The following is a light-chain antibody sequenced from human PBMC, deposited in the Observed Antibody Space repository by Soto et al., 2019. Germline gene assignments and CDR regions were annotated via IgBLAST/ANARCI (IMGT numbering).Light chain of an antibody. CDR3: GAWDRSLRGWV. Sequence: QSVLTQPPSVSAAPGQKVTVSCSGSSSNIGNNHVSWYQHLPGTAPKVLIYDNNKRPSGIPDRFSGSKSATSATLDITGLQAGDEADYYCGAWDRSLRGWVFGGGTKVTVL. V-gene: IGLV1-51*01. J-gene: IGLJ3*02. CDR2: DNN. CDR1: SSNIGNNH.